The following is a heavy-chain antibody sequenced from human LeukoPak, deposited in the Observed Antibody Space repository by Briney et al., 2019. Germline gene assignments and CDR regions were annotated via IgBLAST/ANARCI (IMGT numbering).Heavy chain of an antibody. V-gene: IGHV4-39*01. CDR2: IYYSGST. Sequence: SETLSLTCTVSGGSISSSSYYWGWIRQPPGKGLEWIGSIYYSGSTYHNPSLKSRVTISVDTSKNQFSLKLSSVTAADTAVYYCARLFATNWFDPWGQGTLVTVSS. CDR3: ARLFATNWFDP. CDR1: GGSISSSSYY. D-gene: IGHD5-12*01. J-gene: IGHJ5*02.